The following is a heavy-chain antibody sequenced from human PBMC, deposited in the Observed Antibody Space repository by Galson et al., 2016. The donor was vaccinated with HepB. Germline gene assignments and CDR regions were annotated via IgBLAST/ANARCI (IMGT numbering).Heavy chain of an antibody. J-gene: IGHJ4*02. D-gene: IGHD3-9*01. Sequence: SVKVSCKASDNTFSKDYIHWVRQAPGQGLQWLGTIRPSGAYTTYAQRFDVRVTMTRDTATNTVYMELRALTSKDTAVYYCARANYNLLTGYYSGLDHWGQGTLVTVSS. CDR1: DNTFSKDY. CDR3: ARANYNLLTGYYSGLDH. V-gene: IGHV1-46*01. CDR2: IRPSGAYT.